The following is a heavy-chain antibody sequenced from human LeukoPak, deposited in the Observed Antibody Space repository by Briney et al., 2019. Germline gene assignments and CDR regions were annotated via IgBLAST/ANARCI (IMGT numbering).Heavy chain of an antibody. CDR1: GFTFSRYS. V-gene: IGHV3-21*01. J-gene: IGHJ4*02. D-gene: IGHD3-10*01. CDR2: ISSSSSYI. CDR3: ARDSFSAYGSGSYYSFRLFDY. Sequence: GGSLRLSCAASGFTFSRYSMNWVRQAPGKGLEWVSSISSSSSYIYCADSVKGRFTISRDNAKNSLYLQMNSLRAEDTAVYYCARDSFSAYGSGSYYSFRLFDYWGQGTLVTVSS.